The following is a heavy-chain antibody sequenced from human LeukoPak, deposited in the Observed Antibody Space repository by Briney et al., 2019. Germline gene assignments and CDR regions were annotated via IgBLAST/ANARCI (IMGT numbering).Heavy chain of an antibody. Sequence: PGGSLRLSCAASGFTFSSYWMSWVRQAPGKGLEWVSYISSSGNNIYYADSVKGRFTISRDSAKNSLYLQMSSLRAEDTAVYYCARKTIVVVTPTEYWGQGTLVTVSS. J-gene: IGHJ4*02. CDR3: ARKTIVVVTPTEY. D-gene: IGHD3-22*01. CDR1: GFTFSSYW. CDR2: ISSSGNNI. V-gene: IGHV3-48*04.